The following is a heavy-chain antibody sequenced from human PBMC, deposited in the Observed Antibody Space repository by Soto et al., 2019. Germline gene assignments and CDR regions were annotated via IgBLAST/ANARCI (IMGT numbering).Heavy chain of an antibody. Sequence: LRLSCAASGFTFSGSAMHWVRQASGKGLEWVGRIRSKANSYATAYAASVKGRFTISRDDSKNTAYLQMNSLKTEDTAVYYCTREGLLHPYWGQGTLVTVSS. CDR2: IRSKANSYAT. J-gene: IGHJ4*02. CDR3: TREGLLHPY. D-gene: IGHD3-3*01. V-gene: IGHV3-73*01. CDR1: GFTFSGSA.